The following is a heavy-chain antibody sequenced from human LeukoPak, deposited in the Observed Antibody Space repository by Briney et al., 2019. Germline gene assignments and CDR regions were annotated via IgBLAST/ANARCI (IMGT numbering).Heavy chain of an antibody. J-gene: IGHJ6*03. CDR2: IKQDGSEK. CDR1: GFSFSTYW. CDR3: ARDKTGYSDYYYYMDV. V-gene: IGHV3-7*01. D-gene: IGHD1-14*01. Sequence: GGSLRLSCVASGFSFSTYWMSWVRQTPGKWLEWVAIIKQDGSEKYYGDSVKGRFTISRDNAKTSLYLEMNSLRAEDTAVYYCARDKTGYSDYYYYMDVWGKGTTVTISS.